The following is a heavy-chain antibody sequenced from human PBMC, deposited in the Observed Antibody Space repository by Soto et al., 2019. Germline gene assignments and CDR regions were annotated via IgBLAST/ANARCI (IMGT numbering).Heavy chain of an antibody. Sequence: QVQLVQSGTEVKKPGASVKVSCKASGGTFSRSGFHWVRQAPGQGLEWMGMIVPSVDTTNYAQKFQARVTLSADQFTSTVYMELRSLRSEDTAVYYCARCPQPPDTADPSAVDVWGQGTRVIVSS. D-gene: IGHD5-18*01. CDR2: IVPSVDTT. V-gene: IGHV1-69*18. J-gene: IGHJ6*02. CDR3: ARCPQPPDTADPSAVDV. CDR1: GGTFSRSG.